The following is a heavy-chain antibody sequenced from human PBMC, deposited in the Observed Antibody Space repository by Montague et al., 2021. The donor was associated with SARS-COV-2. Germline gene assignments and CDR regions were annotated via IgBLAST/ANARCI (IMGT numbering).Heavy chain of an antibody. CDR1: GFTFSSYW. CDR2: IKQDGSEK. V-gene: IGHV3-7*01. CDR3: ARDTSDYGSGSFYYYGMDV. J-gene: IGHJ6*02. D-gene: IGHD3-10*01. Sequence: RLSCAASGFTFSSYWMSWVRQAPGKGLEWVANIKQDGSEKYYVDSVKGRFTISRDNAKNSLYLQMNSLRAEDTAVYYCARDTSDYGSGSFYYYGMDVWGQGTTVTVSS.